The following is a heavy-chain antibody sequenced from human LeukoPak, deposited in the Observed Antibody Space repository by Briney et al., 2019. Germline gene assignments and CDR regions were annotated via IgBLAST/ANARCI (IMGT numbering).Heavy chain of an antibody. D-gene: IGHD6-13*01. CDR2: IIPILGIA. Sequence: GASVKVSCKASGYTFTSYGISWVRQAPGQGLEWMGRIIPILGIANYAQKFQGRVTITADKSTSTAYMELSSLRSEDTAVYYCARALGDVDVVKQHLLLHPIFDYWGQGTLVTVSS. CDR1: GYTFTSYG. J-gene: IGHJ4*02. V-gene: IGHV1-69*04. CDR3: ARALGDVDVVKQHLLLHPIFDY.